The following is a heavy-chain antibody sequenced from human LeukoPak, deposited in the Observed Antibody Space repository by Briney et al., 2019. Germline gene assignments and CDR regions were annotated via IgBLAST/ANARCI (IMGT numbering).Heavy chain of an antibody. V-gene: IGHV3-7*01. D-gene: IGHD1-14*01. CDR2: IKKDGSET. J-gene: IGHJ5*02. CDR3: LQYNSENT. CDR1: GFTFSSYW. Sequence: GGSLRLSCAASGFTFSSYWMNWVRQAPGKGLEWVANIKKDGSETYYVDSVRGRFTVSRDNDKNSLYLEMNSLRDEDTAVYYCLQYNSENTWGQGTLVTVSS.